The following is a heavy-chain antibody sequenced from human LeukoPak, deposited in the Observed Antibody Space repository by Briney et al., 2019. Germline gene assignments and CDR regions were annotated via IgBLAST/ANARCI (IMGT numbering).Heavy chain of an antibody. V-gene: IGHV3-23*01. Sequence: SGGSLRLSCAASGFTFSSYAMSWVRQAPGKGLEWVSAISGSGGSTYYADSVKGRFTISRDNSKNTLYLQMNSLRAEDTAVYYCAKGEDIAVAGTGEDVWGQGTTVTVPS. D-gene: IGHD6-19*01. CDR2: ISGSGGST. CDR1: GFTFSSYA. J-gene: IGHJ6*02. CDR3: AKGEDIAVAGTGEDV.